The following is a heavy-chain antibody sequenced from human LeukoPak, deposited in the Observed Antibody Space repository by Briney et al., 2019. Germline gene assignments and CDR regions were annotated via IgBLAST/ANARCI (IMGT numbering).Heavy chain of an antibody. CDR2: INPSGGST. CDR3: ASSYVSATNFAAMVD. D-gene: IGHD5-18*01. J-gene: IGHJ4*02. Sequence: ASVKVSCKASGYTFTSYYMYWVRQAPGQGLEWMGIINPSGGSTSYAQKFQGRVTMTRDTSTSTVYMELSSLRSEDTAVYYCASSYVSATNFAAMVDWGQGTLVTVSS. V-gene: IGHV1-46*01. CDR1: GYTFTSYY.